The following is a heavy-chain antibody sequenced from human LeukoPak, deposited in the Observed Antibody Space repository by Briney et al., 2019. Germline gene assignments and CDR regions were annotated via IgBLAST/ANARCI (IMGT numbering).Heavy chain of an antibody. Sequence: ASVKVSCKASGYTFTSYDINWVRQATGQGLEWMGWMNPNSGNTGYAQKFQGRVTMTRSTSISTAYMELSSLRSEDTAVYYCAREDPDGYNSRYWGQGTLVTVSS. J-gene: IGHJ4*02. CDR3: AREDPDGYNSRY. V-gene: IGHV1-8*01. CDR2: MNPNSGNT. D-gene: IGHD5-24*01. CDR1: GYTFTSYD.